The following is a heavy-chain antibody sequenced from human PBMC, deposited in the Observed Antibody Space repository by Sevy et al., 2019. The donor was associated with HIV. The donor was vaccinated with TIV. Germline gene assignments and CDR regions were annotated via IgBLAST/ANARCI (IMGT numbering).Heavy chain of an antibody. D-gene: IGHD5-18*01. Sequence: SETLSLTCTVSGGSISSYYWSWIRQPAGKGLEWIGRIDTSGSTNYNPSLKSRVTMSVDTSKNQFSLKLSSVTAADTAVYYCARDSNTATTSYYFDYWGQGTLVTVSS. J-gene: IGHJ4*02. V-gene: IGHV4-4*07. CDR3: ARDSNTATTSYYFDY. CDR2: IDTSGST. CDR1: GGSISSYY.